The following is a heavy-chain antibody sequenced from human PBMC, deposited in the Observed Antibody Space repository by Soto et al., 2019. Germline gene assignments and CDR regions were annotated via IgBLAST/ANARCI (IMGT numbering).Heavy chain of an antibody. D-gene: IGHD3-16*01. J-gene: IGHJ6*02. CDR2: INAGNGNT. CDR3: AMVDVYVTPSPQDV. Sequence: ASVKVSCKASGYTFTSYAMHCVRQAPGQRLEWMGWINAGNGNTNYAQNLQGRVTLTTDTSTSTAYMELTSLRSNDTAIYYCAMVDVYVTPSPQDVWGQGTTVTVSS. CDR1: GYTFTSYA. V-gene: IGHV1-3*01.